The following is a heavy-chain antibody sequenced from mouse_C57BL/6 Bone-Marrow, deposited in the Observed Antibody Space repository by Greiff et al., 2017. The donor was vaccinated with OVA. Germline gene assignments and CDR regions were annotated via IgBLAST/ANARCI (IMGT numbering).Heavy chain of an antibody. J-gene: IGHJ4*01. CDR2: IRLKSDNYAT. V-gene: IGHV6-3*01. D-gene: IGHD3-2*01. CDR3: TGDRAMDY. CDR1: GFTFSNYW. Sequence: EVMLVESGGGLVQPGGSMKLSCVASGFTFSNYWMNWVRQSPEKGLEWVAQIRLKSDNYATHYAESVKGRFTISRDDSKSSVYLQMNNLRAEDTGIYYCTGDRAMDYWGQGTSVTVSS.